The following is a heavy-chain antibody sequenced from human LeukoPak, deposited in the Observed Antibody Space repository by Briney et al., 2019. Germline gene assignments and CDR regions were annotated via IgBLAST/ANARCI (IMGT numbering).Heavy chain of an antibody. Sequence: ASVKVSFKSSGYTFTGYYMHWVRQAPGPGLEWMGWINPNSGGTNYAQKFQGKVTMTRDTSISTAYMELSRLRSDDTAVYYCARDHRRFRSGWFDPWGQGTLVTVSS. V-gene: IGHV1-2*02. CDR1: GYTFTGYY. D-gene: IGHD3-16*01. J-gene: IGHJ5*02. CDR2: INPNSGGT. CDR3: ARDHRRFRSGWFDP.